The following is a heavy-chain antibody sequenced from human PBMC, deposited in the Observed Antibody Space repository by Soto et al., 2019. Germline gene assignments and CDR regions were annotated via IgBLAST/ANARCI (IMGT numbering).Heavy chain of an antibody. CDR3: ARGKYVSGWHLTNWFDP. D-gene: IGHD6-19*01. CDR2: INHSGST. V-gene: IGHV4-34*01. CDR1: GGSFSGYY. Sequence: PSETLSLTCAVYGGSFSGYYWSWIRQPPGKGLEWIGEINHSGSTNYNPSLKSRVTISVDTSKNQFSLKLSSVTAADTAVYYCARGKYVSGWHLTNWFDPWGQGTLVTVSS. J-gene: IGHJ5*02.